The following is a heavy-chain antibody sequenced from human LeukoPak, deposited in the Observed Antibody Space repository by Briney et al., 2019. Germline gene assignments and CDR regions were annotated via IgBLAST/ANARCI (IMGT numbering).Heavy chain of an antibody. D-gene: IGHD1-26*01. V-gene: IGHV1-18*04. Sequence: ASVKVSCKASGYTFTSYGMSWVRQAPGQGLEWMGWISVNNGYTNYAQKLQGRVTMTTDTSTSTAYMELRRLRSDDTAVYYCARDLTPLYRGSFGAFDMWGEGTMVTVSS. J-gene: IGHJ3*02. CDR2: ISVNNGYT. CDR3: ARDLTPLYRGSFGAFDM. CDR1: GYTFTSYG.